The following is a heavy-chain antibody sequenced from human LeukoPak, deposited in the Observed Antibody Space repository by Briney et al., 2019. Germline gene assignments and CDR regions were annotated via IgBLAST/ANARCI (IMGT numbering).Heavy chain of an antibody. D-gene: IGHD3-22*01. J-gene: IGHJ4*02. V-gene: IGHV4-4*07. CDR3: AREARVYDGSGYYHDS. CDR2: IFSSGSA. Sequence: PSETLSLTCTVSGGSISIYFWSWIRQPAGKGLEWIGRIFSSGSADYNPSLQSRLTISVDTSKNQFSLRLSSVTAADTAVYYCAREARVYDGSGYYHDSWGQGTLVTVSS. CDR1: GGSISIYF.